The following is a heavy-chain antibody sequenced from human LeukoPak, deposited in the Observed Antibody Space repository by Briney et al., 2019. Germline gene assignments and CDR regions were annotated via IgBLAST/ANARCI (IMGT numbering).Heavy chain of an antibody. CDR3: ARDGFTILSYGMDV. CDR1: GFTFSSYW. D-gene: IGHD3-10*01. J-gene: IGHJ6*02. V-gene: IGHV3-7*04. CDR2: IKQDGSVK. Sequence: GGSLRLSCAASGFTFSSYWMSWVRQAPGKGLEWVANIKQDGSVKYYVDSVKGRFTISRDNAKNSLYLQMNSLRAEDTAVYYCARDGFTILSYGMDVWGQGTTVTVSS.